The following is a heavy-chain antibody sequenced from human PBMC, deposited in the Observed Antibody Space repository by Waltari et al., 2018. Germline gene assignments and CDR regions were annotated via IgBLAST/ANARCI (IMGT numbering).Heavy chain of an antibody. CDR3: ATIFDRYGMDV. Sequence: QVQLVQSGAEVKKPGASVKVSCKVSGYTLTELSMHWVRQAPGKGLEWMGGVDPEDGETNYAKKFQGRGTMTEDTSTDTAYMELSSLRSEDTAVDYCATIFDRYGMDVWGQGTTVTVSS. CDR2: VDPEDGET. J-gene: IGHJ6*02. D-gene: IGHD3-3*01. CDR1: GYTLTELS. V-gene: IGHV1-24*01.